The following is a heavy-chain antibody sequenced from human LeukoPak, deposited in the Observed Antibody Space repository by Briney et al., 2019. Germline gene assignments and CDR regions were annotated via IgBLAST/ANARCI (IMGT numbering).Heavy chain of an antibody. CDR1: GYTFTSYG. Sequence: ASVKVSCKASGYTFTSYGVTWVRQAPGQGLEWMGWINTYSGNTNYAQKLQGRVTMTTDTSTSTAYMELRSLRSDNTAVYYCARNSHGYSSGWLQFNFDYWGQGTLVTVSS. CDR2: INTYSGNT. CDR3: ARNSHGYSSGWLQFNFDY. V-gene: IGHV1-18*01. J-gene: IGHJ4*02. D-gene: IGHD6-19*01.